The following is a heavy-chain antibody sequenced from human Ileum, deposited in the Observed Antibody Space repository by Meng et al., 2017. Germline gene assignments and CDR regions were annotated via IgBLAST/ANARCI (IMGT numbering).Heavy chain of an antibody. V-gene: IGHV3-15*01. CDR3: TTFLGFEYRVAF. J-gene: IGHJ4*02. CDR1: GSTFSSAW. CDR2: IKSKTDGGTT. D-gene: IGHD2-2*01. Sequence: GESLKISCAASGSTFSSAWMTWVRQAPGKGLEWVGHIKSKTDGGTTDYAAPVKGRFTISRDDSKNTLFLQMNSLKTEDTGVYYCTTFLGFEYRVAFWGQG.